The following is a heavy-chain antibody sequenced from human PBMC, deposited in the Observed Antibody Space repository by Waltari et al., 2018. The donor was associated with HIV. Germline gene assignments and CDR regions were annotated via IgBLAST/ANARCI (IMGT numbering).Heavy chain of an antibody. Sequence: QVHLVQSGAEVKMPGASVRVSCNTSGYIFTHYGFSWVRQAPGQGLEWLGWISGYNANTNYAQRLQGRVTLTTDTSTSTAYMELRSLRSDDTAVYYCARGLGGSYYYGVDVWGQGTTVTVS. CDR3: ARGLGGSYYYGVDV. V-gene: IGHV1-18*01. J-gene: IGHJ6*02. CDR2: ISGYNANT. CDR1: GYIFTHYG.